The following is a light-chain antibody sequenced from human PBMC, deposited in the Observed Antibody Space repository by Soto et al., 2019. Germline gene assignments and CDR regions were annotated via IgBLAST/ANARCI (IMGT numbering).Light chain of an antibody. CDR3: CSYARIKFHA. J-gene: IGLJ1*01. CDR2: EVN. Sequence: QSVLTQPASVSGSPVQSITSSCTGTSSDVGTYNHVSWYQQHPGKAPKLMIYEVNERPSGVSNRFSGSKSGNTASLTISGLQAYDEAVYYCCSYARIKFHALANGTKLNGL. CDR1: SSDVGTYNH. V-gene: IGLV2-23*02.